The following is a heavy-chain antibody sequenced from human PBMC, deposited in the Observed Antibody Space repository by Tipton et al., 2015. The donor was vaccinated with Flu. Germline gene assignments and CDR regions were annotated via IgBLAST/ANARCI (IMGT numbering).Heavy chain of an antibody. CDR3: SRRDYSNYVSAPKNWFDP. J-gene: IGHJ5*02. D-gene: IGHD4-11*01. V-gene: IGHV4-38-2*01. Sequence: TLSLTCAVSGDSIRSSDYSWGWIRQPPGKGLEWVGNIFHSGNAYHNPSLKSRVTISVDTSKNQFSLKLSSVTAADTAVYYCSRRDYSNYVSAPKNWFDPWGQGALVTVSS. CDR2: IFHSGNA. CDR1: GDSIRSSDYS.